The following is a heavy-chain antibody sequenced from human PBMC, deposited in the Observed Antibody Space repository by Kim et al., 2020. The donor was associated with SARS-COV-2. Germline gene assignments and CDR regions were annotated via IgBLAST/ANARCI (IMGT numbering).Heavy chain of an antibody. V-gene: IGHV4-34*13. D-gene: IGHD3-10*01. J-gene: IGHJ3*02. Sequence: SLKSRVTISVDPSKNQFSLKLSSVTAADTAVYYWARGGSYGSAKNHAFDIWGQGTMVTVSS. CDR3: ARGGSYGSAKNHAFDI.